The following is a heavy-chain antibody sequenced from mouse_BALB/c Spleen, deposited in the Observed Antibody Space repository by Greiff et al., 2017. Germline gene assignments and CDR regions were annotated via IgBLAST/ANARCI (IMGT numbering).Heavy chain of an antibody. J-gene: IGHJ2*01. Sequence: VQLQQSGAELAKPGASVKMSCKASGYTFTSYWMHWVKQRPGQGLEWIGYINPSTGYTEYNQKFKDKATLTADKSSSTAYMQLSSLTSEDSAVYYCARTLTTVFDYWGQGTTLTVSS. V-gene: IGHV1-7*01. CDR1: GYTFTSYW. CDR3: ARTLTTVFDY. D-gene: IGHD1-1*01. CDR2: INPSTGYT.